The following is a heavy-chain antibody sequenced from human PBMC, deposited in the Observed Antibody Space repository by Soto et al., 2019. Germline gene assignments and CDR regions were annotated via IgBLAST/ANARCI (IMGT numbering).Heavy chain of an antibody. Sequence: SETLSLTCAVYVGSFSGYHWSLIRQPPGKGLEWIEEINHSASANYNPSLKIRVTISVDTSKNQFSLKLSSVTAADTAVYYCARGMGAENTFYYYYGLDVWGQGTTVAVSS. V-gene: IGHV4-34*01. CDR1: VGSFSGYH. J-gene: IGHJ6*02. CDR2: INHSASA. D-gene: IGHD3-16*01. CDR3: ARGMGAENTFYYYYGLDV.